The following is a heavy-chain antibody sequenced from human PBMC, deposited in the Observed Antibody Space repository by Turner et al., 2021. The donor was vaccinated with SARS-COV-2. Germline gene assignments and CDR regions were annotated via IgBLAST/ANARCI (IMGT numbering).Heavy chain of an antibody. V-gene: IGHV3-21*01. J-gene: IGHJ3*02. CDR1: GFPFSSYS. CDR2: IRSSSSYI. CDR3: ARDVPTYYYDSSGYYTDAFDI. Sequence: EVQLVESGGGLVKPGGSLRLSCAASGFPFSSYSMNWVRQAPGKGLEWVSSIRSSSSYIYYADSVKGRFTISRDNAKNSLYLQMNSLRAEDTAVYYCARDVPTYYYDSSGYYTDAFDIWGQGTMVTVSS. D-gene: IGHD3-22*01.